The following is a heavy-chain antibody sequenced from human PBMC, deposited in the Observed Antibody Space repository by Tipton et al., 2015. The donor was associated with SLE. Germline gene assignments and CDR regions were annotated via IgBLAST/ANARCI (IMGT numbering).Heavy chain of an antibody. D-gene: IGHD3-10*01. Sequence: TLSLTCTFSGGPFTRGGYYWSWIRQHPGQGLQWIGYIHYTGTTSYNPYLKSRITLSVDTSASQFYLNLNSVTAADTSIYFCARVRVWAATGWFDTWGQGSLVA. J-gene: IGHJ5*02. V-gene: IGHV4-31*03. CDR3: ARVRVWAATGWFDT. CDR2: IHYTGTT. CDR1: GGPFTRGGYY.